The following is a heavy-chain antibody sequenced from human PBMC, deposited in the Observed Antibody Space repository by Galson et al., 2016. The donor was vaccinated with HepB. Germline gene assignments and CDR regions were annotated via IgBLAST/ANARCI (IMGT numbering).Heavy chain of an antibody. D-gene: IGHD2/OR15-2a*01. V-gene: IGHV6-1*01. CDR3: ARVRCSTFRCQNWFDP. CDR1: GDSVSSNSAA. Sequence: SGDSVSSNSAAWTWIRQSPLRGLEWLGRTYYRSKWYNDYAVSVKSRISIHPDTSKNQFSLQLNSVTPEDTAVYYCARVRCSTFRCQNWFDPWGQGTLVTVPS. CDR2: TYYRSKWYN. J-gene: IGHJ5*02.